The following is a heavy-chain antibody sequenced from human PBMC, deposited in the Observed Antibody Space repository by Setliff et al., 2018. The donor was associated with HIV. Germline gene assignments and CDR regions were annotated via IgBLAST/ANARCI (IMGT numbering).Heavy chain of an antibody. D-gene: IGHD2-15*01. CDR3: ARGSIVVVVAAIPRAFDY. CDR1: GGSISSGSYY. CDR2: IYTSGST. Sequence: SETLSLTCTVSGGSISSGSYYWSWIRQPAGKGLEWIGHIYTSGSTNYNPSLKSRVTISVDTSKNQFSLKLSSVTAADTAVYYCARGSIVVVVAAIPRAFDYWGQGTLVTVSS. V-gene: IGHV4-61*09. J-gene: IGHJ4*02.